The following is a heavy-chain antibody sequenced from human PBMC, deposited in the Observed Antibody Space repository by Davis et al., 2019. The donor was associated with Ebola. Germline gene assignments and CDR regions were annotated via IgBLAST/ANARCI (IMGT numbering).Heavy chain of an antibody. D-gene: IGHD2-2*01. CDR3: ARGRCSSTSCSAHW. V-gene: IGHV1-69*06. J-gene: IGHJ4*02. Sequence: SVKVSCKASGGKGRSYDISWVRQAPGQGLEWMGGIIPIFGTANYAQKFQGRVTITADKSTSTAYMELSSLRSEDTAVYYCARGRCSSTSCSAHWWDQGTLLPFSS. CDR2: IIPIFGTA. CDR1: GGKGRSYD.